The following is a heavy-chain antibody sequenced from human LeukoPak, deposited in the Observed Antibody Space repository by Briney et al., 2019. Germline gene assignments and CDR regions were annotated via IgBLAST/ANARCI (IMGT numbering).Heavy chain of an antibody. D-gene: IGHD3-16*02. CDR3: AMLRLGELSLLANAYDI. J-gene: IGHJ3*02. Sequence: PSETLSLTCDVSGSSVNSDQYWDWMRHSPGAGLEWIGSVHQTGSPYYNPSLGSRVSLSIDSTKNSFSLRLTSVTAADTAVYYCAMLRLGELSLLANAYDIWGQGTMVIVSS. CDR1: GSSVNSDQY. CDR2: VHQTGSP. V-gene: IGHV4-38-2*01.